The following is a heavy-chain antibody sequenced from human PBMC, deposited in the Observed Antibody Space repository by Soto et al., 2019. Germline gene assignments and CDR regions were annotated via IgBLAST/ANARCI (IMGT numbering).Heavy chain of an antibody. J-gene: IGHJ4*02. CDR2: IYYSGST. Sequence: QVQLQESGPGLVKPSQTLSLTCTVSGGSISNGDYYWSWIRQPPGKGLEWIGYIYYSGSTYYNPSLKSRVTISVDTSKNQFSLKMRSVTAADTAVYYCARTNFMTTGGGADYWGQGTLVTVSS. V-gene: IGHV4-30-4*01. D-gene: IGHD4-17*01. CDR1: GGSISNGDYY. CDR3: ARTNFMTTGGGADY.